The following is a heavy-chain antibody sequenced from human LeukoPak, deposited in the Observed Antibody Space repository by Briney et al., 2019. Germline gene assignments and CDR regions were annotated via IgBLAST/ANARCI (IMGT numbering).Heavy chain of an antibody. CDR1: GFTFSSYA. CDR3: ARDRHDYTHYFDY. CDR2: ISYDGSNK. Sequence: GSLRLSCAASGFTFSSYAMHWVRQAPGKGLEWVAVISYDGSNKYYADSVKGRFTISRDNAKNSLYLQMNSLRAEDTAVYYCARDRHDYTHYFDYWGQGTLVTVSS. J-gene: IGHJ4*02. V-gene: IGHV3-30-3*01. D-gene: IGHD4-11*01.